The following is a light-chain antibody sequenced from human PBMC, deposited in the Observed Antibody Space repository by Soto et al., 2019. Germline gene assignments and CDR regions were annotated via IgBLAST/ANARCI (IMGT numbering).Light chain of an antibody. CDR3: CSYASSRSLL. V-gene: IGLV2-23*01. Sequence: QSALTQPASVSGSPGQSITISCTGTSSDVGSYNLVSWYQQHPGKAPKLMIYEGSNRPAGVSNLFSGSKYGNTASLTIAGLEAEEEDDYYCCSYASSRSLLFGGGTKLTVL. CDR2: EGS. J-gene: IGLJ2*01. CDR1: SSDVGSYNL.